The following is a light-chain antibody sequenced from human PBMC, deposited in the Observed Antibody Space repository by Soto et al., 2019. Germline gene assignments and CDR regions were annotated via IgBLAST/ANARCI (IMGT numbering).Light chain of an antibody. J-gene: IGKJ1*01. CDR2: GAS. V-gene: IGKV3-20*01. Sequence: EIVLMQSPGTLSLSPGERATLSCRASQTISSSYLAWYQQKPGQAPRLLIFGASNRATGIPDRFSGSGSGTDFTLTISRLEPEDFAVYYCQQYGSSPPWTFGQGTKVEIK. CDR3: QQYGSSPPWT. CDR1: QTISSSY.